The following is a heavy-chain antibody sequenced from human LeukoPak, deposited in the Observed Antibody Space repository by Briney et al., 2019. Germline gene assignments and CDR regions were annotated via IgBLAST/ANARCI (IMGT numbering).Heavy chain of an antibody. Sequence: PSENLSLTRAVSGGSISTYYWSWIRQPPGKGLEWIGYIYYSGKTDYSPSLKSRVTISVDTSKSQFSLKLSSVTAADTAVYYCARGNPLMVYDFDYWGQGTLVTVSS. CDR1: GGSISTYY. D-gene: IGHD2-8*01. J-gene: IGHJ4*02. CDR3: ARGNPLMVYDFDY. V-gene: IGHV4-59*01. CDR2: IYYSGKT.